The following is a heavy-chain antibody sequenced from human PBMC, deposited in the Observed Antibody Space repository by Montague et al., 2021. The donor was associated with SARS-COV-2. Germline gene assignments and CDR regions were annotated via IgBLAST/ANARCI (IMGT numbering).Heavy chain of an antibody. V-gene: IGHV3-66*02. Sequence: LRLSCAASGFSVSNNYMSWVRQAPGKGLEWVSVIYSGGTTHYADSVKGRLTISRDNSKNTLYVQVDSLRPEDTAVYYCAREGYSAYDYGGFDIWGQGTMVIVSS. J-gene: IGHJ3*02. CDR2: IYSGGTT. CDR1: GFSVSNNY. CDR3: AREGYSAYDYGGFDI. D-gene: IGHD5-12*01.